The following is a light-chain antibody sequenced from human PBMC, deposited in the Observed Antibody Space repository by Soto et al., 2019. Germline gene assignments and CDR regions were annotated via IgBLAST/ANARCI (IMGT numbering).Light chain of an antibody. CDR1: QDISTS. J-gene: IGKJ2*03. V-gene: IGKV1-9*01. CDR2: PAS. Sequence: DIQLTQSPSFLSASVGDRVTVSCRASQDISTSLAWFQQKAGKVPQLLVYPASTLQDGVPSRFSGSGSGTYFTLTINNLQAEYFATYYCQHLRTYPFSFGQGTKFDIK. CDR3: QHLRTYPFS.